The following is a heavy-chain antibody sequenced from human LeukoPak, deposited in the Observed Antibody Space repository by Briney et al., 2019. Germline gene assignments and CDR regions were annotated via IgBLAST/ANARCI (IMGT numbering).Heavy chain of an antibody. D-gene: IGHD3-22*01. V-gene: IGHV1-24*01. J-gene: IGHJ4*02. CDR3: ATIDYDSSGYYPLDY. CDR1: GYTLTELS. Sequence: ASVKVSCKVSGYTLTELSMHWVRQAPGKGLEWMGGFDPEDGETIYAQKFQGKVTMTEDTSTDTAYMELSSLRPEDTAVYYCATIDYDSSGYYPLDYWGQGTLVTVSS. CDR2: FDPEDGET.